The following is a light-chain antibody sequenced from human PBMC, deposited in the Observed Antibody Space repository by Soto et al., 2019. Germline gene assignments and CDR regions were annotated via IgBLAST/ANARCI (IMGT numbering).Light chain of an antibody. V-gene: IGKV3-15*01. CDR3: QQYNTRHPKMA. CDR2: GAS. CDR1: QSVSSD. J-gene: IGKJ1*01. Sequence: VVTQSPATLSVFPGETATLSCRASQSVSSDLAWYQQRPGQAPRLLIYGASTRATGIPARFRGSGSGTEFRLTISRLQSEDFATYYCQQYNTRHPKMAFGRGTKVEIK.